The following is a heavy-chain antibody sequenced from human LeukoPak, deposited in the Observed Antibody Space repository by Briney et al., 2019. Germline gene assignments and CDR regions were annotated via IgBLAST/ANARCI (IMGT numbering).Heavy chain of an antibody. CDR3: ARKMIVVGVQGGGYGLDV. CDR2: IKPDGTDK. D-gene: IGHD3-22*01. J-gene: IGHJ6*02. CDR1: LFTFSNFW. V-gene: IGHV3-7*05. Sequence: GGSLRLSCAASLFTFSNFWMTWVPQAPGKGLEWVANIKPDGTDKKYVDYVKGRFTISRDNARNSLFLEMNNLGDDDTAVYYCARKMIVVGVQGGGYGLDVWGQGTTVTVSS.